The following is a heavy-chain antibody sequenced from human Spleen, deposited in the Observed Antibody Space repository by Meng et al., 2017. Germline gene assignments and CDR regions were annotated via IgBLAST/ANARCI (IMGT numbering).Heavy chain of an antibody. J-gene: IGHJ4*02. CDR1: GFTFSSYW. CDR3: ARVLEVQWLEYYFDY. V-gene: IGHV3-7*01. Sequence: GESLKISCAASGFTFSSYWMSWVRQAPGKGLEWVANIKQDGSEKYYVDSAKGRFTISRDNAKNSLYLQMNSLRAEDTAVYYCARVLEVQWLEYYFDYWGQGTLVTVSS. D-gene: IGHD6-19*01. CDR2: IKQDGSEK.